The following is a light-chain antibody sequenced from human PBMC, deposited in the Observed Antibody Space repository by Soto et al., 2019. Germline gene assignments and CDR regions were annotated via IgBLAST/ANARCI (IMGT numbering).Light chain of an antibody. V-gene: IGLV1-44*01. J-gene: IGLJ3*02. CDR1: TSNIGGNS. CDR2: GSD. Sequence: QSVLTQPPSASGTPGQRVTISCSGSTSNIGGNSVNWYQQLPVTAPKLLLYGSDRRPSGVPDRFSGSKSGTSASLAINGLQPEDEADYYCAAWDDSLNGWVFGGGTKLTVL. CDR3: AAWDDSLNGWV.